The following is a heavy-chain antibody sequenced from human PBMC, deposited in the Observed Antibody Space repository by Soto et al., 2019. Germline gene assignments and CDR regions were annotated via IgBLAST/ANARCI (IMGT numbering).Heavy chain of an antibody. J-gene: IGHJ4*02. CDR3: AKELKPYNSGWYFALS. Sequence: SETLSLTCTVSGGSISSHYWSWIRQPAGKGLEWIGRIYLSGNTKINPSLKNRVTMSVDASKNQFSLNLKSVTAADTAVYYCAKELKPYNSGWYFALSGGQGTLVTVSS. V-gene: IGHV4-4*07. CDR1: GGSISSHY. CDR2: IYLSGNT. D-gene: IGHD6-19*01.